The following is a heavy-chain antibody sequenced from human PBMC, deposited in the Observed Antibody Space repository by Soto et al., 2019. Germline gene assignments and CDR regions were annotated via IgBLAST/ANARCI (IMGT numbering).Heavy chain of an antibody. CDR3: ARRTSGYFAY. J-gene: IGHJ4*02. Sequence: PGGSLRLSCAASGFIFSNYAMSWVRQAPGKGLEWVSAISVSGGSTYYADSVKGRFTISRDNSKNTLYLQMNSLRAEDTAVYYCARRTSGYFAYWGQGALVTVSS. CDR2: ISVSGGST. V-gene: IGHV3-23*01. D-gene: IGHD6-19*01. CDR1: GFIFSNYA.